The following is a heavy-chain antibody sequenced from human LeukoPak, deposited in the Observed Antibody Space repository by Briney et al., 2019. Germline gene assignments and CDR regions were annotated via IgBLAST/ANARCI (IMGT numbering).Heavy chain of an antibody. Sequence: PGRSLRLSCAASGFTFSSYGMHWVRQAPGKGLEWVAVIWYDGSNKYYADSVKGRFTISRDNSKNTLYPQMNSLRAEDTAVYYCARGGRRYNWFDPWGQGTLVTVSS. CDR2: IWYDGSNK. D-gene: IGHD3-16*01. V-gene: IGHV3-33*01. CDR1: GFTFSSYG. J-gene: IGHJ5*02. CDR3: ARGGRRYNWFDP.